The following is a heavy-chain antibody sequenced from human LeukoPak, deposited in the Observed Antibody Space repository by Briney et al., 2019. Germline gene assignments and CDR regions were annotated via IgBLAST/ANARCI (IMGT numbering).Heavy chain of an antibody. CDR3: ARANYYDSSGYSY. V-gene: IGHV4-34*01. CDR1: GGSFSGYY. Sequence: KPSETLSLTCAVYGGSFSGYYWSWIRQPPGKGLEWIGEINHSGSTNYNPSLKSRVTISVDTSKNQFSLKLSSVTAAGTAVYYCARANYYDSSGYSYWGQGTLVTVSS. D-gene: IGHD3-22*01. CDR2: INHSGST. J-gene: IGHJ4*02.